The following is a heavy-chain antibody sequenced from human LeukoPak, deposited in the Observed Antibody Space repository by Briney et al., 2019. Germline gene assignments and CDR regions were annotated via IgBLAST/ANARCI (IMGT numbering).Heavy chain of an antibody. Sequence: PSETLSLTCTVSGYSISSGYYWGWIRQPPGKGLEWIGSIYHSGSTYYNPSLKSRVTISVDTSKNQFSLKPSSVTAADTAVYYCAREPSCSSTSCSDAFDIWGQGTMVTVSS. V-gene: IGHV4-38-2*02. D-gene: IGHD2-2*01. CDR2: IYHSGST. CDR1: GYSISSGYY. CDR3: AREPSCSSTSCSDAFDI. J-gene: IGHJ3*02.